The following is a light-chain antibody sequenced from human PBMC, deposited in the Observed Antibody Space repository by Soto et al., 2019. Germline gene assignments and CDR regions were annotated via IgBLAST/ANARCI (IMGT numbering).Light chain of an antibody. CDR2: DNN. CDR3: GAWDNSLGAL. Sequence: QSVLTQPASVSAATGQKVTISCSGSSSNIGNNYVSWYQQLPGTAPKLLISDNNKRPSGIPDRFSGSKSGTSATLGIAGLQTGDEAEYYCGAWDNSLGALFGGGTKVTVL. CDR1: SSNIGNNY. J-gene: IGLJ2*01. V-gene: IGLV1-51*01.